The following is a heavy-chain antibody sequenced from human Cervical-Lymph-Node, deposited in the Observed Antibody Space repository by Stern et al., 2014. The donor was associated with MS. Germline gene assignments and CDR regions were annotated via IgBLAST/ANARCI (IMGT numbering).Heavy chain of an antibody. J-gene: IGHJ6*02. CDR1: GFSLSSVGVG. CDR3: AHSLGAFGMDV. Sequence: QVTLRESGPTLVKPTQTLTLTCTFSGFSLSSVGVGVGRVRQPPGKALEWLGLLYWDDDKRYRPSLKNRLNITKDTSKNQVFLSITHLDPVDTGTYYCAHSLGAFGMDVWGQGTTVTVSS. CDR2: LYWDDDK. V-gene: IGHV2-5*02.